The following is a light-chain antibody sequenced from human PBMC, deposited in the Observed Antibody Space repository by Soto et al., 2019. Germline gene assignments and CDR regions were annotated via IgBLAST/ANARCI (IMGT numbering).Light chain of an antibody. CDR2: XAS. CDR3: QQYYSTPIT. CDR1: QSVLYSSNNKNY. Sequence: XERATINCKSSQSVLYSSNNKNYLTWYQQKPGQPPKLLIXXASTRESGVPDRFSGSGSGTDFTLTISSLQAEDVAVYYCQQYYSTPITFGQGTRLEIK. V-gene: IGKV4-1*01. J-gene: IGKJ5*01.